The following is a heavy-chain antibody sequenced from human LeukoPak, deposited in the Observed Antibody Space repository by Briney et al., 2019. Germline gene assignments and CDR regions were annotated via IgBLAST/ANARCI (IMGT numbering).Heavy chain of an antibody. CDR3: AREEFLHEIDSSGYFVN. J-gene: IGHJ4*02. CDR2: VYSSGVG. Sequence: PSETLSLTCTVSGGSITGYYWNWIRQPAGQGLEWLGRVYSSGVGNYNPSLTSRVTMSVDTSKSQFSLKLTSLTAADTAVYYCAREEFLHEIDSSGYFVNWGQGNLVSVSS. V-gene: IGHV4-4*07. CDR1: GGSITGYY. D-gene: IGHD3-22*01.